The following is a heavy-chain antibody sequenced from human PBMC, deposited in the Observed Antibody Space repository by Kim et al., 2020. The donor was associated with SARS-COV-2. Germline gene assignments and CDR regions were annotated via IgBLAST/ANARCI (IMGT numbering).Heavy chain of an antibody. D-gene: IGHD2-15*01. V-gene: IGHV3-21*01. CDR1: GFTFSSYS. J-gene: IGHJ6*02. CDR2: ISSSSSYI. Sequence: GGSLRLSCAASGFTFSSYSMNWVRQAPGKGLEWVSSISSSSSYIYYADSVKGRFTISRDNSKNSLYLQMNSLRAEDTAVYYCASLVGGPYYYYGMDVWGQGTTVTVSS. CDR3: ASLVGGPYYYYGMDV.